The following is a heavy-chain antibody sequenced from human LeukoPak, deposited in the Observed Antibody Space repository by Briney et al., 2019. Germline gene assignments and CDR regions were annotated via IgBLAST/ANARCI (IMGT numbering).Heavy chain of an antibody. CDR3: AKRGPIYTSSPGNYFDY. V-gene: IGHV3-23*01. J-gene: IGHJ4*02. CDR1: GFTFSSCG. CDR2: ISGGDGGT. Sequence: GGSLRLSCAASGFTFSSCGMTWVRQAPGKGLEWVSSISGGDGGTYYADSVKGRFTISRDNSKNTLYLQMNSLRAEDTAIYYCAKRGPIYTSSPGNYFDYWGQGTLVTVSS. D-gene: IGHD6-6*01.